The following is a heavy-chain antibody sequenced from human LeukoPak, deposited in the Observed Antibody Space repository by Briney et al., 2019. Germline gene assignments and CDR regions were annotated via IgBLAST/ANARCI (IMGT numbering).Heavy chain of an antibody. D-gene: IGHD5-24*01. CDR3: ARNRDGHNSFDY. CDR2: IYYSGSS. CDR1: GGSINNGGYY. V-gene: IGHV4-31*03. J-gene: IGHJ4*02. Sequence: PSETLSLTCTVSGGSINNGGYYWSWIRQHPGKGLEWIGYIYYSGSSYYNPSLRSRVTISVDTSKNHLSLKLSSVTAADTAVYYCARNRDGHNSFDYWGQGTLVTVSS.